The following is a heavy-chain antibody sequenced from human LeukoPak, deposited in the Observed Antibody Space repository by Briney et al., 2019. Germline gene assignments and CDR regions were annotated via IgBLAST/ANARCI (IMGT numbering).Heavy chain of an antibody. D-gene: IGHD6-13*01. Sequence: ASVKVSCKASGYTFTSYDINWVRQATGQGLEWMGWMNPNSGNTGYAQKFQGRVTITRNTSISTAYMELSSLRSEDTAVYYCARGADSSSTGGYYMDVWGKGTTVTVSS. CDR1: GYTFTSYD. CDR2: MNPNSGNT. CDR3: ARGADSSSTGGYYMDV. V-gene: IGHV1-8*03. J-gene: IGHJ6*03.